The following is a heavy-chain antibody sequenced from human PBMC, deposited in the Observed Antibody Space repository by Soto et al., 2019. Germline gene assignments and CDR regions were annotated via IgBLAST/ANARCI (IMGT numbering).Heavy chain of an antibody. V-gene: IGHV4-61*08. Sequence: SETLFPHCHVSGCPDHRGDYFLSLLRQSPGERLEWVGYIYYSGSTNYNPSLKSRATISVDTSKNQVFLTLTSMTSADAALYYCARSPNYYYYGFVVWGQGTAVTVS. CDR1: GCPDHRGDYF. J-gene: IGHJ6*01. D-gene: IGHD3-10*01. CDR2: IYYSGST. CDR3: ARSPNYYYYGFVV.